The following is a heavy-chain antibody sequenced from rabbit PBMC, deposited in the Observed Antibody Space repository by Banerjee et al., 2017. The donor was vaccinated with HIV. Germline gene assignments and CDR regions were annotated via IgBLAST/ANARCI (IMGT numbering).Heavy chain of an antibody. D-gene: IGHD1-1*01. CDR1: GFSFSSAYD. Sequence: QSLEESGGDLVKPGASLTLTCTASGFSFSSAYDMCWVRQAPGKGLEWIACIYTGSGSTWYANWAKGRFTISKTSSTTVTLQMTSLTAADTATYFCARNADGNYITDLWGQGTLVTVS. CDR3: ARNADGNYITDL. CDR2: IYTGSGST. J-gene: IGHJ3*01. V-gene: IGHV1S40*01.